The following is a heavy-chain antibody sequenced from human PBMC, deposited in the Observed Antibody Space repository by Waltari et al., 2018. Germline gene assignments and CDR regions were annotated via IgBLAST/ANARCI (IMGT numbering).Heavy chain of an antibody. Sequence: QVQLVQSGAEVKKPGSSAKVSCKASGGTFSSYAISWVRQAPGPGLEWMGRIIPILGIANYAQKFQGRVTITADKSTSTAYMELSSLRSEDTAVYYCARNRYCSSTSCYLYGMDVWGQGTTVTVSS. J-gene: IGHJ6*02. CDR2: IIPILGIA. CDR3: ARNRYCSSTSCYLYGMDV. D-gene: IGHD2-2*01. V-gene: IGHV1-69*09. CDR1: GGTFSSYA.